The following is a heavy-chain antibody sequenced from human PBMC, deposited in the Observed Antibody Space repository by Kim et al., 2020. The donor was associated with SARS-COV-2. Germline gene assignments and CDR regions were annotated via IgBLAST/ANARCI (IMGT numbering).Heavy chain of an antibody. CDR3: AKDRSEAIAVAAARGFDP. CDR1: GFTFDDYA. V-gene: IGHV3-9*01. J-gene: IGHJ5*02. D-gene: IGHD6-19*01. Sequence: GGSLRLSCAASGFTFDDYAMHWVRQAPGKGLEWVSGISWNSGSIGYADSVKGRFTISRDNAKNSLYLQMNSLRAEDTALYYCAKDRSEAIAVAAARGFDPWGQGTLVTVSS. CDR2: ISWNSGSI.